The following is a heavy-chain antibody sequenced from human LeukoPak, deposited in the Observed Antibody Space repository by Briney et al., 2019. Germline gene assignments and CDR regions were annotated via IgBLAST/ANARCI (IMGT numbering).Heavy chain of an antibody. Sequence: GGSLRLSCAASGFTFSSYWMSWVRQAPGKGLEWVAVISYDGSNKYYADSVKGRFTISRDNSKNTLYLQMNSLRAEDTAVYYCAKDNLVRGVYYYYGMDVWGQGTTVTVSS. J-gene: IGHJ6*02. D-gene: IGHD3-10*01. CDR3: AKDNLVRGVYYYYGMDV. V-gene: IGHV3-30*18. CDR2: ISYDGSNK. CDR1: GFTFSSYW.